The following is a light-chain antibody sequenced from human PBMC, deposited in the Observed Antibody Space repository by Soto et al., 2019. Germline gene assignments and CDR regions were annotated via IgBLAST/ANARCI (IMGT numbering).Light chain of an antibody. CDR1: SGDIVNNY. CDR2: KDD. V-gene: IGLV6-57*04. Sequence: NFMLTQPLSVSESPGKTVTISCTRSSGDIVNNYVQWFQQRPGSAPTTVIYKDDQRPSGVPERFSGSIDSSSNSASLTISGLKSEDEADYFCQSYYSSTVVFGGGTKVTVL. J-gene: IGLJ2*01. CDR3: QSYYSSTVV.